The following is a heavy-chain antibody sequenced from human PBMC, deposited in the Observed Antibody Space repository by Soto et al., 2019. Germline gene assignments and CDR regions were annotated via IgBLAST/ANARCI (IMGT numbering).Heavy chain of an antibody. CDR3: MRVNIGARMEYFYYYGMDV. CDR2: INAGNGNT. CDR1: GYTFSSYG. Sequence: QVQLVQSGAEVKKPGASVKLSCRASGYTFSSYGIQWVRQAPGQRLEWMGWINAGNGNTKYSQRFQGRVTITRDTSASTAYMEVSSLRSEDTAVYYCMRVNIGARMEYFYYYGMDVWGQGTTVTVSS. V-gene: IGHV1-3*01. D-gene: IGHD1-1*01. J-gene: IGHJ6*02.